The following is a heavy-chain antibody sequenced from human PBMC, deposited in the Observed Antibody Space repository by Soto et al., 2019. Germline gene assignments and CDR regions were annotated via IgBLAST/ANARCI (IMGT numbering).Heavy chain of an antibody. J-gene: IGHJ5*02. Sequence: PSQTLSLTCAISGVRRSRDSVAWNWIRPSPSRGLEWLGRTYYRSKWYNDYAVSVKSRITINSDTSKNQFSLHLNSVTPEDTAVYYCARDQTYNNWSQWFDPWGQGTLVTVSS. CDR3: ARDQTYNNWSQWFDP. CDR2: TYYRSKWYN. CDR1: GVRRSRDSVA. D-gene: IGHD1-1*01. V-gene: IGHV6-1*01.